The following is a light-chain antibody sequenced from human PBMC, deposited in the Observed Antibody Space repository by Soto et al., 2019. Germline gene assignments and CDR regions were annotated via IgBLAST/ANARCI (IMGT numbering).Light chain of an antibody. CDR1: QSISSW. J-gene: IGKJ1*01. V-gene: IGKV1-5*03. Sequence: DIQRTQSPSHPSASVGDRAPISCRASQSISSWLAWYQQKPGKAPKRRIYEASTLETGVQSRFSGSGSGTEFTLTISSLQPDDFATDYCQQYNYSGTVGQGTKVEIK. CDR3: QQYNYSGT. CDR2: EAS.